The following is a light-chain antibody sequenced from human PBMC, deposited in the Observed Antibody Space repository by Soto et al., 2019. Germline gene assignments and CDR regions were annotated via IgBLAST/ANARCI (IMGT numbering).Light chain of an antibody. V-gene: IGKV3-20*01. CDR2: GAS. CDR1: QSVMSNY. CDR3: QQFGASLTWK. J-gene: IGKJ1*01. Sequence: EVVLTQSPGSLSLSPGERATLSCRASQSVMSNYLSWYQQKPGQPPRLLIYGASSRATGIPDRFSGSGSGTDFTLTISRLEPEDFAVYYCQQFGASLTWKFGQGTKVDIK.